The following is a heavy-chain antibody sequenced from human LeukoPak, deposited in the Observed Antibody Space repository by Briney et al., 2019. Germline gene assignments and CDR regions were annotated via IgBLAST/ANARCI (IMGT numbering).Heavy chain of an antibody. V-gene: IGHV1-24*01. CDR1: GYTLTELS. CDR2: FDPEDGET. Sequence: ASVKVSCKVSGYTLTELSMHWVRQAPGKGLEWMGGFDPEDGETIYAQKFQGRVTMTEDTSTDTAYMELSSLRSEDTAVYYCATHHHYDSSGYYHMGGDYWGQGTLVTVSS. CDR3: ATHHHYDSSGYYHMGGDY. J-gene: IGHJ4*02. D-gene: IGHD3-22*01.